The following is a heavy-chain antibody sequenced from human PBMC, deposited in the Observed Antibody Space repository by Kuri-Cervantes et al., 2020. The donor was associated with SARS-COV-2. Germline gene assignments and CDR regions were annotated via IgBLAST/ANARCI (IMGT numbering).Heavy chain of an antibody. D-gene: IGHD6-13*01. CDR1: GFTFSSYA. Sequence: GESLKISCAASGFTFSSYAMSWVRQAPGKGLEWVSAISGSGGSTYYADSVKGRFTISRDNSKNTLYLQMNSLRAEDTAVYYCAKDAEYSSSWYVGGSIWFDPWGQGTLVTVSS. J-gene: IGHJ5*02. V-gene: IGHV3-23*01. CDR2: ISGSGGST. CDR3: AKDAEYSSSWYVGGSIWFDP.